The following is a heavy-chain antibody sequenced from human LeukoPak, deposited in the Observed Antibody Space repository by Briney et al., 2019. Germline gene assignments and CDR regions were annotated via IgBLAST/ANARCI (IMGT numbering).Heavy chain of an antibody. CDR3: ARGSWVDYFDY. J-gene: IGHJ4*02. Sequence: GGSLRLSCAASGFTFSSYSMTWVRQAPGKGLEWVSYISSGSSTIYYADSVKGRFTISRDNSKNTLYLQMNSLRAEDTAVYYCARGSWVDYFDYWGQGTLVTVSS. CDR1: GFTFSSYS. D-gene: IGHD3-10*01. CDR2: ISSGSSTI. V-gene: IGHV3-48*01.